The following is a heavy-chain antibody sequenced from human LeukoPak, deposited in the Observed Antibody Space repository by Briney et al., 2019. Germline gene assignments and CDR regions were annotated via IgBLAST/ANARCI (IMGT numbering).Heavy chain of an antibody. Sequence: PGGSLRHSCAASGFTLSSYAMSSVRQAPGKGLERVSAISGSGGSTYYADSGKGRFTISRDNSKNTLYLQMNSLRAEDTAVYYCAKDRGYGDYYFDYWGQGTLVTVSS. V-gene: IGHV3-23*01. CDR2: ISGSGGST. CDR3: AKDRGYGDYYFDY. CDR1: GFTLSSYA. D-gene: IGHD4-17*01. J-gene: IGHJ4*02.